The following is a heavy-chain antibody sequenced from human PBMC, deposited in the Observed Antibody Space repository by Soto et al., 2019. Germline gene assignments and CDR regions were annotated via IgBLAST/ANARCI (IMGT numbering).Heavy chain of an antibody. Sequence: SETLSLTCTVSIGSISTHYWSWIRQPPGKGLEWIGYTHYSGTPHYNPSLKSRVTTSVDTSKNQFSLRLNSVTAADTAIYYCGGSYGNAWYTYWGQGILVTVSS. V-gene: IGHV4-59*11. J-gene: IGHJ4*01. D-gene: IGHD6-13*01. CDR2: THYSGTP. CDR3: GGSYGNAWYTY. CDR1: IGSISTHY.